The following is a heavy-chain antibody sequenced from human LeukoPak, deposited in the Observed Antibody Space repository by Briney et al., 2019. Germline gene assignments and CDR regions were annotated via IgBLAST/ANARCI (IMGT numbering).Heavy chain of an antibody. CDR2: IYYSGTT. Sequence: KSSETLSLTCTVSGGSISGYYWSWIRQPPGKGLEWIAFIYYSGTTNYNPSLKSRVTISLDTSKNQFSLKLISVTAADTAVYYCARGGWGSFDYWGQGTLVTVSS. CDR3: ARGGWGSFDY. CDR1: GGSISGYY. V-gene: IGHV4-59*01. J-gene: IGHJ4*02. D-gene: IGHD1-26*01.